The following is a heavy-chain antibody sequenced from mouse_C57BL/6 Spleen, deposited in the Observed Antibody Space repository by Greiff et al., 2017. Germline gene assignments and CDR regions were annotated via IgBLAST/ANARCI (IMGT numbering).Heavy chain of an antibody. CDR2: IHPNSGST. CDR3: ARGRITTVVDWYFDV. Sequence: QVQLQQPGAELVKPGASVKLSCKASGYTFTSYWMHWVKQRPGQGLEWIGMIHPNSGSTNYNEKFKSKATMTVDKSSSTAYMQLSSLTSEDSAVYYCARGRITTVVDWYFDVWGTGTTVTVSS. V-gene: IGHV1-64*01. CDR1: GYTFTSYW. J-gene: IGHJ1*03. D-gene: IGHD1-1*01.